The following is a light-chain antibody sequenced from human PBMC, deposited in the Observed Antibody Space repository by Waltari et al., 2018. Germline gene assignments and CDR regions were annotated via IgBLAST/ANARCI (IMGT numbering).Light chain of an antibody. J-gene: IGKJ1*01. CDR2: WAS. CDR3: QQYYSTPRT. Sequence: DILMTQHPDSLAMSLGWRASINCKSIHSVLYSSNNKNYLAWYQQKPGQPPKLLIYWASTRQSGVPDRFSGSGYGTDFTLTISSLQAEDVAVYYCQQYYSTPRTFGQGTKVEIK. CDR1: HSVLYSSNNKNY. V-gene: IGKV4-1*01.